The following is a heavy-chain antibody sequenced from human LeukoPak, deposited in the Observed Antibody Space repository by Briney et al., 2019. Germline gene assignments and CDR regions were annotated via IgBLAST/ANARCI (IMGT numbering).Heavy chain of an antibody. CDR3: ARGSVTGRFDY. D-gene: IGHD1-20*01. V-gene: IGHV4-59*10. CDR2: IYTSGST. CDR1: GGSFSGYY. J-gene: IGHJ4*02. Sequence: SETLSLTCAVYGGSFSGYYWSWIRQPAGKGLEWIGRIYTSGSTNYNPSLKSRVTMSVDTSKNQFSLKLSSVTAADTAVYYCARGSVTGRFDYWGQGTLVTVSS.